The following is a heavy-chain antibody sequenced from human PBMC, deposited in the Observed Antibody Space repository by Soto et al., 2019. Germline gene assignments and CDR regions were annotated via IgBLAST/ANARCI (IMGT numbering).Heavy chain of an antibody. J-gene: IGHJ4*02. V-gene: IGHV1-18*01. Sequence: QAQLVQSGAEVKEPGASVKVSCKASGYSFTTSGITWVRQAPGQGLEWMGWISTYNGNTNYAQKLQDRVTLTTDTSTSTAYIALRSLRSDDTAVYYCARRLYGDYDYWGQGTLVTVSS. D-gene: IGHD4-17*01. CDR2: ISTYNGNT. CDR1: GYSFTTSG. CDR3: ARRLYGDYDY.